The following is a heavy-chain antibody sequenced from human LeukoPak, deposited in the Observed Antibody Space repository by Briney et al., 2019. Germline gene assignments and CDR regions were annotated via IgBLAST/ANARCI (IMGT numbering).Heavy chain of an antibody. CDR2: MNGEGTTI. V-gene: IGHV3-74*01. Sequence: GGSLRLSCATSGLTFRTTWMHWVRQAPGKGLMWVSRMNGEGTTIDYADTVKGRFTVSRDYAKNTLFLQMNNLRTEDTALYFCATARNFRFEYWGQGSLVIVSA. CDR3: ATARNFRFEY. CDR1: GLTFRTTW. J-gene: IGHJ4*02. D-gene: IGHD1-7*01.